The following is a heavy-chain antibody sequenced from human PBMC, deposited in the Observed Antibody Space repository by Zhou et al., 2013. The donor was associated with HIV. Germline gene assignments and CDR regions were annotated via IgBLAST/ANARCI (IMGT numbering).Heavy chain of an antibody. Sequence: QVQLVQSGAEVKKPGSSVKVSCKASGGTFSTYAFSWVRQAPGQGLEWMGGIIPIFDTTNYAQKLQGRVTISADESTSTAYMELSSLRSEDTAVYYCASGPLXVAGVEGFDYVGPGNPGHGLL. CDR2: IIPIFDTT. CDR1: GGTFSTYA. CDR3: ASGPLXVAGVEGFDY. D-gene: IGHD6-19*01. V-gene: IGHV1-69*12. J-gene: IGHJ4*02.